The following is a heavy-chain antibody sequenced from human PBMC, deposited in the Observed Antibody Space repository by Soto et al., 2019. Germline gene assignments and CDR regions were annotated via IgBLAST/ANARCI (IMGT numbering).Heavy chain of an antibody. Sequence: EVQLLESGGGLVQPGGSLRLSCAASGFTFNNYAMCWVRQAPGTGPEWVSVISGSGGSTYYADSVKGRFTVSRDNSKNTLYLQMNSLGGEDTAVYYCAKRATGTYFDYWGQGTLVTVSS. CDR1: GFTFNNYA. V-gene: IGHV3-23*01. CDR2: ISGSGGST. D-gene: IGHD1-1*01. CDR3: AKRATGTYFDY. J-gene: IGHJ4*02.